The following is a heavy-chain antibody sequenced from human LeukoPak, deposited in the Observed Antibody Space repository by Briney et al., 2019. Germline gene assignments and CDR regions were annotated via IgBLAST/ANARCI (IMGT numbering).Heavy chain of an antibody. Sequence: ASVKVSCKASGYTFTSYYMHWVRQAPGQGLEWMGIINPSGGSTSYAQKLQGRVTMTTDTSTSTAYMELRSLRSDDTAVYYCARRAARRYFDYWGQGTLVTVSS. CDR2: INPSGGST. D-gene: IGHD6-6*01. CDR1: GYTFTSYY. V-gene: IGHV1-46*01. J-gene: IGHJ4*02. CDR3: ARRAARRYFDY.